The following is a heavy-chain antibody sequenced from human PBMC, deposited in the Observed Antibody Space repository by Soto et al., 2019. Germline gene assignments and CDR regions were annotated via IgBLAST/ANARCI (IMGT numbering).Heavy chain of an antibody. V-gene: IGHV3-30-3*01. Sequence: QVQLVESGGGVVQPGRSLRLSCAASGFTFSSYAMHWVRQAPGKGLEWVAVISYDGSNKYYADSVKGRFTISRDNSKNTLYLQMNSLRAEDTAVYYCAKDKMGYSSSFHLELTNYYYYYGMDVWGQGTTVTVSS. D-gene: IGHD6-13*01. CDR2: ISYDGSNK. CDR3: AKDKMGYSSSFHLELTNYYYYYGMDV. CDR1: GFTFSSYA. J-gene: IGHJ6*02.